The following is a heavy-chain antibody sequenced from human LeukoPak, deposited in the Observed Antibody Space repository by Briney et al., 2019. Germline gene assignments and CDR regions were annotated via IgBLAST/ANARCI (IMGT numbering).Heavy chain of an antibody. CDR2: ISSSSSYI. Sequence: TAGGSLRLSCAASGFTFSSYSMNWVRQAPGKGLEWVSSISSSSSYIYYADSVKGRFTISRDNAKNSLYLQINSLRAEDTAVYYCGRVIAGAIDYWGQGTLVTVSS. J-gene: IGHJ4*02. D-gene: IGHD6-13*01. CDR1: GFTFSSYS. CDR3: GRVIAGAIDY. V-gene: IGHV3-21*01.